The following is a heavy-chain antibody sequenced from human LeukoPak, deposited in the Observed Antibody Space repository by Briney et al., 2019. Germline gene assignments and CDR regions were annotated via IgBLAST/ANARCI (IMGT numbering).Heavy chain of an antibody. CDR2: VYYTGST. J-gene: IGHJ4*02. V-gene: IGHV4-59*08. CDR1: GDSITSYY. Sequence: SETLSLTCTVSGDSITSYYWSWIRQPPGKGLEWIGYVYYTGSTSYNPSLESRVTISVDTSKNQFSLRLSSVTAADTALYYCARKGSNWSTQFDYWGQGTLVTVSS. D-gene: IGHD6-13*01. CDR3: ARKGSNWSTQFDY.